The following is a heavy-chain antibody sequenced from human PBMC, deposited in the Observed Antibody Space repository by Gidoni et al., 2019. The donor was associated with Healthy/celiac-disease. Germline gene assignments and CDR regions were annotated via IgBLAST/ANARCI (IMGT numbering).Heavy chain of an antibody. CDR2: IYYSGST. CDR3: ARGRGDYGAPFFGVFYYFDY. Sequence: QVQLQESGPGLVKPSETLSLTCTVSGGSISSYYWSWIRQPPGKGLEWIGYIYYSGSTNYNPSLKSRVTISVDTSKNQFSLKLSSVTAADTAVYYCARGRGDYGAPFFGVFYYFDYWGQGTLVTVSS. J-gene: IGHJ4*02. D-gene: IGHD4-17*01. V-gene: IGHV4-59*01. CDR1: GGSISSYY.